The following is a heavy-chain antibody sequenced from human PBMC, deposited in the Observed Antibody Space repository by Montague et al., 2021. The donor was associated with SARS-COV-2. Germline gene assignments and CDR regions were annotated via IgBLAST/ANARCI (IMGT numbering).Heavy chain of an antibody. D-gene: IGHD3-10*01. V-gene: IGHV4-39*07. J-gene: IGHJ6*03. CDR1: GFSLSTSGMC. Sequence: LVKPTKTLTLTCTFSGFSLSTSGMCVSWIRQPPGKGLEWIGEINHGGITNYNPSLKSRLTISADTSKNQFSLKLTSVAAADTAVYYCARLRDGVVPSPILGVGPYYSYYFIDVWGKGTTVTVSS. CDR2: INHGGIT. CDR3: ARLRDGVVPSPILGVGPYYSYYFIDV.